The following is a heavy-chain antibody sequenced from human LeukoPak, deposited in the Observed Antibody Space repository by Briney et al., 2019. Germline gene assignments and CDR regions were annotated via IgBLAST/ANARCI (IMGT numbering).Heavy chain of an antibody. CDR1: GYTFTSYG. CDR3: ARDIPGGSSFDP. J-gene: IGHJ5*02. D-gene: IGHD2-2*01. Sequence: ASVKVSCKASGYTFTSYGISWVRQAPGQGLEWVGWISAYNGNTNYAQKLQGRVTMTTDTSPSTAYMELRSLRSDDTDVYYCARDIPGGSSFDPWGQGTLVTVSS. V-gene: IGHV1-18*01. CDR2: ISAYNGNT.